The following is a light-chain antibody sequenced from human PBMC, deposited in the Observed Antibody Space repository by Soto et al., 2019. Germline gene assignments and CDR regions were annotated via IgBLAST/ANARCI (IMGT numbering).Light chain of an antibody. CDR3: QHYNSYSEA. J-gene: IGKJ1*01. CDR2: KAS. V-gene: IGKV1-5*03. CDR1: ESISRL. Sequence: DIQMTQSPSTLSASVGDRVTITCRASESISRLLAWYQQKPGKAPNLLIYKASTLKSGVPSRFSGSGSGTEFTLTISSLQPDDFATYYCQHYNSYSEAFGQGTKVDI.